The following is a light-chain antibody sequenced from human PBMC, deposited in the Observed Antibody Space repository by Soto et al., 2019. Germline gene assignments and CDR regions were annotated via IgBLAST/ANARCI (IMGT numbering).Light chain of an antibody. CDR2: DAS. CDR1: QSIANF. J-gene: IGKJ4*01. V-gene: IGKV1-33*01. Sequence: DVQMTQSPSSLSASVGDRVIITCKANQSIANFLNWFQYKPGEAPKLLISDASHLELGVPSRFSGSRSGTDFVLDISNLQSEDVATYFCQQYEDLPLTFGGGTKVDI. CDR3: QQYEDLPLT.